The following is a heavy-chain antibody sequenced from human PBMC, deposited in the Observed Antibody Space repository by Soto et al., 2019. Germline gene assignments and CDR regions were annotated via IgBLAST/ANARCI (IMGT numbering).Heavy chain of an antibody. CDR1: GFTFSSYG. J-gene: IGHJ4*02. Sequence: GGSLRLSCAASGFTFSSYGMHWVRQAPGKGLEWVAVISYDGSNKYYADSVKGRFTISRDNSKNTLYLQMNSLRAEDTAVYYCAKDLREVVEDYWGQGTLVTVSS. V-gene: IGHV3-30*18. D-gene: IGHD3-22*01. CDR2: ISYDGSNK. CDR3: AKDLREVVEDY.